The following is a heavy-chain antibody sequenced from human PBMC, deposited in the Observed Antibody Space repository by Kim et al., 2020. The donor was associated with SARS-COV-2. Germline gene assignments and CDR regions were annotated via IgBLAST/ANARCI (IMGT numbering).Heavy chain of an antibody. CDR3: TRGGSSWSWKFDF. Sequence: SETLSLTCSVSGGSITGYYWTWIRQAPGKGLEWIGYVHSSGSTKINSSLKSRLTLPSDTSKNQLSLIMYSVTDADTAKYYCTRGGSSWSWKFDFWGQGILVTVSS. V-gene: IGHV4-59*01. CDR2: VHSSGST. J-gene: IGHJ4*02. D-gene: IGHD6-13*01. CDR1: GGSITGYY.